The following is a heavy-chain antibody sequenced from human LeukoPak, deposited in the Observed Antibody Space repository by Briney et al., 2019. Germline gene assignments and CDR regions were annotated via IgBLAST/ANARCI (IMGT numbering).Heavy chain of an antibody. CDR2: LSWDDDK. J-gene: IGHJ4*02. CDR1: GVSLRTHGGC. Sequence: SGPTLIHPPPTLTLTCTLSGVSLRTHGGCVGWIRQPPGKALEWHTLLSWDDDKRYRPSLKSRLTITQDTSKTQVVLTMTNMDPVNTATYYCAHRSNHYGAGPYYYDYWGQGTLVTVSS. V-gene: IGHV2-5*02. D-gene: IGHD3-10*01. CDR3: AHRSNHYGAGPYYYDY.